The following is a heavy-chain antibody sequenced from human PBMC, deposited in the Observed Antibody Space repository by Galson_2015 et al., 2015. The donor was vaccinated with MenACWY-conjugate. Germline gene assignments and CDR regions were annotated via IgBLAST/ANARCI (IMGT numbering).Heavy chain of an antibody. V-gene: IGHV3-74*01. CDR3: ARDNNSPFAS. J-gene: IGHJ5*01. Sequence: SLRLSCAASGFTFNNHWMHWVRQPPGKGLEWVSFIKADGSFSNYADSVKGRFTISTDNAKNMVYLQMDGLGDEDTAVYFCARDNNSPFASWGHATLVTVSS. CDR2: IKADGSFS. CDR1: GFTFNNHW. D-gene: IGHD1-1*01.